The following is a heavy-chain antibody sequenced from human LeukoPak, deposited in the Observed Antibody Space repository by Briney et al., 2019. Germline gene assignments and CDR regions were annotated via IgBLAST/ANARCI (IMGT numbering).Heavy chain of an antibody. CDR2: ISSSGSTI. D-gene: IGHD3-22*01. CDR1: GFTFSDYY. Sequence: GGSLRLSCAASGFTFSDYYMSWIRQAPGKGLEWVSYISSSGSTIYYADSVKGRFTISRDNAKNSLYLQMNSLRAEDTAVYYCAKDVYYYDSSGYYNWFDPWGQGTLVTVSS. J-gene: IGHJ5*02. CDR3: AKDVYYYDSSGYYNWFDP. V-gene: IGHV3-11*01.